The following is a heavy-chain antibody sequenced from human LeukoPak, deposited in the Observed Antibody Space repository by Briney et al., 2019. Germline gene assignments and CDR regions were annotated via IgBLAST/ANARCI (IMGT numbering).Heavy chain of an antibody. Sequence: SQTLSLTCAISGDSVSSNSAAWNWIRQSPSRGLEWLGRTYYGSKWYNDYAVSVKSRITINPDTSKNQFSLQLNSVTPEDTAVCYCARAGYSSSWYVCDYWGQGTLVTVSS. J-gene: IGHJ4*02. V-gene: IGHV6-1*01. D-gene: IGHD6-13*01. CDR3: ARAGYSSSWYVCDY. CDR1: GDSVSSNSAA. CDR2: TYYGSKWYN.